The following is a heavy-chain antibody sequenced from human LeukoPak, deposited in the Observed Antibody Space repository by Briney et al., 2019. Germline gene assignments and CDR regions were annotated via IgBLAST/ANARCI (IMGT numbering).Heavy chain of an antibody. D-gene: IGHD3-9*01. CDR2: IYISGST. CDR1: GGSISSGSYY. CDR3: ARVGPGYDILTGYYKGMGDFQH. J-gene: IGHJ1*01. Sequence: PSETLSLTCTVSGGSISSGSYYWSWIRQPAGKGLEWIGRIYISGSTNYNPSLKSRVTISVDTSKNQFSLKLSSVTAADTAVYYCARVGPGYDILTGYYKGMGDFQHWGQGTLVTVSS. V-gene: IGHV4-61*02.